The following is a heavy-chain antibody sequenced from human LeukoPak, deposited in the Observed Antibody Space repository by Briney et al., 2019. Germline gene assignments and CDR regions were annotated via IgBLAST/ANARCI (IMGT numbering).Heavy chain of an antibody. V-gene: IGHV4-61*09. CDR3: ARAASTGYYYYYMDV. J-gene: IGHJ6*03. Sequence: PSQTLSLTCTVSGGSISSGSYYWSWIRQPAGKGLEWIGHIYTTGTTNYNASLKSRATISVDTSNNHFSLKLSSVTAADTAVYYCARAASTGYYYYYMDVWGKGTTVTVSS. D-gene: IGHD1-14*01. CDR2: IYTTGTT. CDR1: GGSISSGSYY.